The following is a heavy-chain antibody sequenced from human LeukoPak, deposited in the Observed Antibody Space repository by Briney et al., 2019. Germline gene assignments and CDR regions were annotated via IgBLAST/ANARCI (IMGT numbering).Heavy chain of an antibody. CDR3: ARDMAIDYYGSGSYWPMGY. CDR2: IWYDGSNK. CDR1: GFTFSSYG. V-gene: IGHV3-33*01. Sequence: GGSLRLSCAASGFTFSSYGMHWVRQAPGKGLEWVAVIWYDGSNKYYADSVKGRFTISRDNSKNTLYLQMNSLRAEDTAVYYCARDMAIDYYGSGSYWPMGYWGQGTLVTVSS. J-gene: IGHJ4*02. D-gene: IGHD3-10*01.